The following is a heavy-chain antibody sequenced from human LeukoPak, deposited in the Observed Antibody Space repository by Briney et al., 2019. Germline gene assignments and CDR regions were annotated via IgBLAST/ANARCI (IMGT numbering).Heavy chain of an antibody. CDR1: GGSFSGYY. CDR3: ARAYYYGSGSYYYY. CDR2: INHSGST. D-gene: IGHD3-10*01. V-gene: IGHV4-34*01. Sequence: PSETLSLTCAVYGGSFSGYYWSWIRQPPGKGLEWIGEINHSGSTNYNPSLKSRVTISVDTPKNQFSLKLSSVTAADTAVYYCARAYYYGSGSYYYYWGQGTLVTVSS. J-gene: IGHJ4*02.